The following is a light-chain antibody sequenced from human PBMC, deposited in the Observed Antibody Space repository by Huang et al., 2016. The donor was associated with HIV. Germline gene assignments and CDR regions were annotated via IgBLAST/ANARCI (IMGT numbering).Light chain of an antibody. CDR2: GAS. Sequence: DIQITQSPSSLSASVGDRVIITCRASQSIKRYLNWYQQKPGKAPKLLISGASNLQSGVPSTFSGSGSATDFTHTINNLQPEDSATYYCQQSSRTPRTFGQGTKLEI. CDR1: QSIKRY. J-gene: IGKJ2*01. CDR3: QQSSRTPRT. V-gene: IGKV1-39*01.